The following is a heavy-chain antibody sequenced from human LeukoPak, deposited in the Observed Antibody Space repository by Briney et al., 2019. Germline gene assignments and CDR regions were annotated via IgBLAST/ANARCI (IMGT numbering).Heavy chain of an antibody. CDR1: GFTFSSYS. Sequence: GGSLRLSCAASGFTFSSYSMNWVRQASGKGLEWVGRIRSKANSYATAYAASVKGRFTISRDDSKNTAYLQMNSLKTEDTAVYYCTSLSVSLDAFDIWGQGTMVTVSS. CDR3: TSLSVSLDAFDI. J-gene: IGHJ3*02. V-gene: IGHV3-73*01. D-gene: IGHD2/OR15-2a*01. CDR2: IRSKANSYAT.